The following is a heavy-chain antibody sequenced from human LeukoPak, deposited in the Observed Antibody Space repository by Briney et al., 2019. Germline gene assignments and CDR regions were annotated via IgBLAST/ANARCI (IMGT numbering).Heavy chain of an antibody. Sequence: SETLSPTCSVSGDSISSSSFYWGWIRQPPGKGLEWIGSIYYSGSTYYNPSLKGRVTISVDTSKNQLSLKLSSVTAADTAVYYCAREVTAIFGYNWFDPWGQGTLVTVSS. D-gene: IGHD2-21*02. CDR3: AREVTAIFGYNWFDP. J-gene: IGHJ5*02. V-gene: IGHV4-39*07. CDR2: IYYSGST. CDR1: GDSISSSSFY.